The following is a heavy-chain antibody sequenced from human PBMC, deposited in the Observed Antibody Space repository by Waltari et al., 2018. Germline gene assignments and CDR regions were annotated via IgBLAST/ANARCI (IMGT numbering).Heavy chain of an antibody. CDR3: ARVRGDTDDAFDI. CDR1: GFTVSSNY. J-gene: IGHJ3*02. V-gene: IGHV3-53*01. Sequence: EVQLVESGGGLIQPGGSLRLSCAASGFTVSSNYMSWVRQAPGKGLEWVSVIYSGGSTYYADSVKGRFTISRDNSKNTLYLQMNSLRAEDTAVYYCARVRGDTDDAFDIWGQGTMVTVSS. D-gene: IGHD5-18*01. CDR2: IYSGGST.